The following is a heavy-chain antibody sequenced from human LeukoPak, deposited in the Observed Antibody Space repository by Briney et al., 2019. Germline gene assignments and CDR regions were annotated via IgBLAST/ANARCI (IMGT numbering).Heavy chain of an antibody. D-gene: IGHD5-12*01. V-gene: IGHV1-2*02. CDR2: INPNSGGT. CDR3: ARAIVATFATDY. Sequence: GASVKVSFKASGYTFTDYYLHWVRQAPGQGLEWMGWINPNSGGTSYAQKFQGRVTMTRDTSINTAYMELSRLRSDDTAVYYCARAIVATFATDYWGHGTLVTVSS. CDR1: GYTFTDYY. J-gene: IGHJ4*01.